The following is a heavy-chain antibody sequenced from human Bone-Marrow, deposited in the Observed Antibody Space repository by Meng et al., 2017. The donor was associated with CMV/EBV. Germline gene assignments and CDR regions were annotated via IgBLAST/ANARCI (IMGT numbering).Heavy chain of an antibody. CDR3: ARDFVYYDSSGYYSP. CDR1: GYTFTSYG. Sequence: SGYTFTSYGISWVRQAPGQGLEWMGWISAYNGNTNYAQKLQGRVTMTTDTSTSTAYMELRSLRSDDTAVYYCARDFVYYDSSGYYSPWGQGTPVTVSS. D-gene: IGHD3-22*01. V-gene: IGHV1-18*01. J-gene: IGHJ5*02. CDR2: ISAYNGNT.